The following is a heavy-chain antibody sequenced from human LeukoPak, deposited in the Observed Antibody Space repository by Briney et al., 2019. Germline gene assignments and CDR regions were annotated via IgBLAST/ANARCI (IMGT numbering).Heavy chain of an antibody. Sequence: ASVKVSCKASGYTFTSYDINWVRQAPGQGLEWMGWMNPNSGNTGYAQKFQGRVTMTRNTSISTAYMELSSLRSEDTAVYYCARGLRACSSTSCPLPYWGQGTLVTVSS. CDR1: GYTFTSYD. V-gene: IGHV1-8*01. CDR2: MNPNSGNT. CDR3: ARGLRACSSTSCPLPY. D-gene: IGHD2-2*01. J-gene: IGHJ4*02.